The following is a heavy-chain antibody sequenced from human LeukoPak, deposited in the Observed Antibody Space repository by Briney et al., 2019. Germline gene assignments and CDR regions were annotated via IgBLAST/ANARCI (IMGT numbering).Heavy chain of an antibody. CDR2: IYYSGST. D-gene: IGHD3-9*01. CDR3: ARGITIAEDYFDY. J-gene: IGHJ4*02. Sequence: SETLSLTCTVSGGSISSYYWSWIRQPPGKGLEWIGYIYYSGSTNYNPSLKSRVTISVDTSKNQFSLKLSSVTAADTAVYYCARGITIAEDYFDYWGQGTLVTVSS. V-gene: IGHV4-59*01. CDR1: GGSISSYY.